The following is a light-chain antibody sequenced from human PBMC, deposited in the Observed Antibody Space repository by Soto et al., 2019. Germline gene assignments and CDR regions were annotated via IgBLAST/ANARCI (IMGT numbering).Light chain of an antibody. V-gene: IGKV3-20*01. Sequence: EIVLTQSPGTLSVSPGERVTLSCRASQSISSSNLAWYQQRPGQAPRLLIFGASHRATSIPDRFSGSGSGTDFTLTISRLEPEDFAVYYCQQYNSSPPEFTFGPGTKVDSK. CDR1: QSISSSN. CDR3: QQYNSSPPEFT. J-gene: IGKJ3*01. CDR2: GAS.